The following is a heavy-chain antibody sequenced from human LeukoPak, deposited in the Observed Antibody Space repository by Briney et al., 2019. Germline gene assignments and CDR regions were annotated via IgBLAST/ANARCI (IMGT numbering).Heavy chain of an antibody. V-gene: IGHV4-59*01. Sequence: SETLSLTCSVSGGSISGYYWNWIRQPPGKGLDWIGYIYYSGYTNYSPSLKSRVTISIDTSKNQFSLQLSSVTAADTAVYYCARSVAVAGRRGWELGKFDSWGQGTLITVSS. CDR1: GGSISGYY. D-gene: IGHD6-19*01. CDR3: ARSVAVAGRRGWELGKFDS. CDR2: IYYSGYT. J-gene: IGHJ5*01.